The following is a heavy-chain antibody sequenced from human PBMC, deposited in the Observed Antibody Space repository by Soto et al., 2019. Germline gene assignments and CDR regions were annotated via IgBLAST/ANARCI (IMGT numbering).Heavy chain of an antibody. CDR1: GYAFLSYG. J-gene: IGHJ4*02. Sequence: ASVKVSCKASGYAFLSYGLVWGRQAPGQGLEWMGWISVYNSKTNYAQKFQGRVTMTTDTSTNTAYMELRSLTSDDTAVYFCARSFEAVFDYWGQGTLVTVSS. V-gene: IGHV1-18*01. CDR3: ARSFEAVFDY. CDR2: ISVYNSKT.